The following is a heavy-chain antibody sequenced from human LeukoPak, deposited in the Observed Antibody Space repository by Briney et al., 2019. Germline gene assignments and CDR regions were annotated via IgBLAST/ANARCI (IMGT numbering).Heavy chain of an antibody. Sequence: PSETLSLTCTVSGGSVSSYSWGWILQPPGKGLEWIGYMFYSGSTNYNPSLKSRVAISVDTSKNQFSLKLTSVTAADTAVYYCAKEASRASGWYVDYWGQGTLVTVSS. J-gene: IGHJ4*02. V-gene: IGHV4-59*02. D-gene: IGHD6-19*01. CDR1: GGSVSSYS. CDR2: MFYSGST. CDR3: AKEASRASGWYVDY.